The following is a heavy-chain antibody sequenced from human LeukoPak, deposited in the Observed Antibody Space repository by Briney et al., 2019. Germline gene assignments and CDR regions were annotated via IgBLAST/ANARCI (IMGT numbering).Heavy chain of an antibody. CDR1: GGSNNSYY. V-gene: IGHV4-59*08. Sequence: PSETLSLTCTVSGGSNNSYYWSWNPQPPGRGRECIGDTYHSGSTNFNPSLKSRVTISVDKSKNQFSLRLSSVTAADTAVYYCARTRYSSPYYYDYWGQGTLVTVSS. D-gene: IGHD6-13*01. CDR3: ARTRYSSPYYYDY. CDR2: TYHSGST. J-gene: IGHJ4*02.